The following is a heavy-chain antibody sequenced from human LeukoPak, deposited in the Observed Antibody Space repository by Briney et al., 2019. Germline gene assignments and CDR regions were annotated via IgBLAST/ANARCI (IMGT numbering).Heavy chain of an antibody. CDR2: IYTSGST. V-gene: IGHV4-4*07. CDR3: ARIHLEDIVHAFDI. Sequence: SETLSLNCTVSGGSISSYYWSWIRQPAGKGLEWIGRIYTSGSTNYNLSLKSRVTMSVDTSKNQFSLKLSSVTAADTAVYYCARIHLEDIVHAFDIWGQGTMVTVSS. D-gene: IGHD2-8*01. J-gene: IGHJ3*02. CDR1: GGSISSYY.